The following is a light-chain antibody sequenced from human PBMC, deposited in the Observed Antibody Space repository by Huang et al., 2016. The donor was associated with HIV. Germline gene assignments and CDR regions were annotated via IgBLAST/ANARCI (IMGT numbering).Light chain of an antibody. J-gene: IGKJ1*01. CDR2: GAS. V-gene: IGKV3-20*01. CDR3: QQYGSSPQT. Sequence: EIVLTQSPGTLSLSPGERATLSCRASQSVNSNYLAWYQQKPGQAPRLLIYGASSRASCIPDRVSGSGSGTDFTLTISRLEPEDFVVYYCQQYGSSPQTFGQGTKVDI. CDR1: QSVNSNY.